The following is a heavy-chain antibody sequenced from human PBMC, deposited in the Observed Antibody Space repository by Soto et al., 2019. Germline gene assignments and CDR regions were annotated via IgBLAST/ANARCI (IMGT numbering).Heavy chain of an antibody. CDR3: ARLRSRWLHCFDY. D-gene: IGHD5-12*01. V-gene: IGHV4-30-4*01. Sequence: PSETLSLTCTVSGDSINTPHYYWSWIRQSPGKGLEWIGYIYYSGSTYYNPSLKSRVIISEDTPKNQFSLKLAYVTAADTAVYYCARLRSRWLHCFDYWGQGTLVTVSS. CDR1: GDSINTPHYY. CDR2: IYYSGST. J-gene: IGHJ4*02.